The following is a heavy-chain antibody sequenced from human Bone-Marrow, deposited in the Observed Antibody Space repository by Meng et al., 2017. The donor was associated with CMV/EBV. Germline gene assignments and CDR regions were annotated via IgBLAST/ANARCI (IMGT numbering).Heavy chain of an antibody. J-gene: IGHJ3*02. CDR1: GYTFTGYY. CDR2: INPNSGGT. D-gene: IGHD1-26*01. V-gene: IGHV1-2*02. CDR3: ARDRYAGTYWGGHDAFDM. Sequence: ASVKVSCKASGYTFTGYYTHWVRQAPGQGLEWMGWINPNSGGTNYAQKFQGRVTMTRDTSISTAYMELSRLRSDDTAVYYCARDRYAGTYWGGHDAFDMWGQGTQVTVSS.